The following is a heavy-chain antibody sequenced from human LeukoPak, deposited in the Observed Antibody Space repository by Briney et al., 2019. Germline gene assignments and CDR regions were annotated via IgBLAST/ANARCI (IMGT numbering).Heavy chain of an antibody. V-gene: IGHV4-59*01. CDR3: ARAVQPRKFYYDRSGYSIYFHY. CDR1: GGFFTDYY. J-gene: IGHJ4*02. D-gene: IGHD3-22*01. Sequence: SETLSLTCTVSGGFFTDYYWSWIRKSPGKGLEWIGYIYYSCTSYNPSLNGRVTISAGTSKNQFSLKLISVTAAETAVYYCARAVQPRKFYYDRSGYSIYFHYWGQGTLVTVSS. CDR2: IYYSCT.